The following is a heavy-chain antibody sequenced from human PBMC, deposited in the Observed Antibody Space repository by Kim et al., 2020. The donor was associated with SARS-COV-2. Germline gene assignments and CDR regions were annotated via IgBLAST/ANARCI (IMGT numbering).Heavy chain of an antibody. CDR1: AITFSPAG. V-gene: IGHV3-30*18. D-gene: IGHD2-8*01. J-gene: IGHJ6*02. CDR3: AKDRTSLISLGV. CDR2: ISYDGSNK. Sequence: GGSLRLSCVDSAITFSPAGMHWVRQAPGKGLEWVATISYDGSNKNYVDSVKGRFTISRDKSKQTMYLQMNSLRPDDTGAYYCAKDRTSLISLGVWGQGTTVTVSS.